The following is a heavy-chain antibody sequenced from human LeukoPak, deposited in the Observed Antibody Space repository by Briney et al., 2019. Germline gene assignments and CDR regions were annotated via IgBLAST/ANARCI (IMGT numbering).Heavy chain of an antibody. V-gene: IGHV4-59*01. Sequence: SETLSLTCTVSGGSISNYHWSWIRQPPGKGLEWIGYIYYTGSTNHNPSLKSRVTISVDTSKNQFSLKLSSMSAADTAVYYCARETYRYCTSTSCGLYYFDYWGQGILVTVSS. CDR3: ARETYRYCTSTSCGLYYFDY. CDR2: IYYTGST. J-gene: IGHJ4*02. D-gene: IGHD2-2*01. CDR1: GGSISNYH.